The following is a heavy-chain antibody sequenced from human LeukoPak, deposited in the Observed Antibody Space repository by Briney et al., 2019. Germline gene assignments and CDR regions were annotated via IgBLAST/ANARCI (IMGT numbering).Heavy chain of an antibody. CDR1: GFTFSSYS. J-gene: IGHJ6*02. D-gene: IGHD3-10*01. CDR2: ISSSSSYV. V-gene: IGHV3-21*01. CDR3: ARDRTMVRGVPYYYYYGMDV. Sequence: GGSLRLSCAASGFTFSSYSMNWVRQAPGKGLEWVSSISSSSSYVYYADSVKGRFTISRDNAKNSLYLQMNSLRAEDTAVYYCARDRTMVRGVPYYYYYGMDVWGQGTTVTVSS.